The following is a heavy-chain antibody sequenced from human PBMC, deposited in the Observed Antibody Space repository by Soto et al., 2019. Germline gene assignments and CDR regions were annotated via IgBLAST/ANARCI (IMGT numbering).Heavy chain of an antibody. CDR3: APEGGVGSGSSWGDF. D-gene: IGHD6-13*01. CDR1: GVSFSTYG. Sequence: QVQLVESGGGVVQPGRSLRLSCVASGVSFSTYGMHWVRQAPGKGLEWVASIWHDGSYKFHADAVKGRFAISRDNSKNSRYLQMNSLRVEDTAMYYCAPEGGVGSGSSWGDFWGQGTLVTVSS. J-gene: IGHJ4*02. V-gene: IGHV3-33*01. CDR2: IWHDGSYK.